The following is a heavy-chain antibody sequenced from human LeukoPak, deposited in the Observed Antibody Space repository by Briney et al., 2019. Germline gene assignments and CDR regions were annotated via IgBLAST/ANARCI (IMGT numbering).Heavy chain of an antibody. Sequence: PGGSLRLSCAASGFTFSSYWMSWVRQAPGKELEWVANIKQDGSEKYYVDSVKGRFTISRDNAKKSLYLQVNSLRVEDTAVYYCARGGITVMGDAFDIWGQGTMVTVSS. J-gene: IGHJ3*02. CDR3: ARGGITVMGDAFDI. CDR1: GFTFSSYW. D-gene: IGHD3-10*02. CDR2: IKQDGSEK. V-gene: IGHV3-7*03.